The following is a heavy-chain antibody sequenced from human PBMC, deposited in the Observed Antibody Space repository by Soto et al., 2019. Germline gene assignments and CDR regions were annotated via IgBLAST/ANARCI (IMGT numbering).Heavy chain of an antibody. Sequence: SETLSLTCTVSGDSITSNSYFWAWIRQPPGKGLEWIGSIYLSGTTYYNPSLKSRVTISVDTSKNQFSLKLSSVPAADTAVYYCARERPDGARLDPWGQGTLVTVSS. CDR2: IYLSGTT. D-gene: IGHD6-6*01. J-gene: IGHJ5*02. CDR1: GDSITSNSYF. CDR3: ARERPDGARLDP. V-gene: IGHV4-39*02.